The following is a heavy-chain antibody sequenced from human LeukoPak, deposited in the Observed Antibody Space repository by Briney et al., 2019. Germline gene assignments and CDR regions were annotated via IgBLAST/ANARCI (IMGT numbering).Heavy chain of an antibody. CDR2: INHSGST. J-gene: IGHJ5*02. D-gene: IGHD2-15*01. V-gene: IGHV4-34*01. CDR1: GGSFSGYY. Sequence: SETLSLTCAVYGGSFSGYYWSWIRQPPGKGLKWIGEINHSGSTNYSPSLKSRVTISVDTSKNQFSLKLSSVTAADTAVYYCARRRPIVVVVAAWFDPWGQGTLVTVSS. CDR3: ARRRPIVVVVAAWFDP.